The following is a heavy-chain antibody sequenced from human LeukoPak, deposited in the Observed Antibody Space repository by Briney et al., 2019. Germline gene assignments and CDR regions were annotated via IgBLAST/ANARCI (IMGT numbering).Heavy chain of an antibody. CDR2: IYYSGST. Sequence: SETLSLTCTVSGGSISSYYWSWIRQPPGKGLEWIGYIYYSGSTNYNPSLKSRVTISVDTSKNQFSLKLSSVTAADTAVYYCARSMSTMIVVANAFDIWGQGTMVTVSS. CDR1: GGSISSYY. J-gene: IGHJ3*02. D-gene: IGHD3-22*01. V-gene: IGHV4-59*01. CDR3: ARSMSTMIVVANAFDI.